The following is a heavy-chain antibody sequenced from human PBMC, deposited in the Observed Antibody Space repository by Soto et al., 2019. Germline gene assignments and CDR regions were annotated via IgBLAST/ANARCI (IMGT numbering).Heavy chain of an antibody. J-gene: IGHJ4*02. CDR3: ATDYWSRSGGDY. Sequence: GASVKVSCKVSGHTLTALSMHWVRQAPGKGLEWMGGFEPEDGEIIYAQKFQGRVTMTEDTSTDTAYMELSSLRSEDTAVYYCATDYWSRSGGDYWGQGTLVTVSS. CDR1: GHTLTALS. V-gene: IGHV1-24*01. CDR2: FEPEDGEI. D-gene: IGHD2-15*01.